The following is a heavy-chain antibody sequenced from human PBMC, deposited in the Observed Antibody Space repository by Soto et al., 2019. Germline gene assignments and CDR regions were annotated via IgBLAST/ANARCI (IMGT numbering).Heavy chain of an antibody. CDR2: IKSKTDGGTT. V-gene: IGHV3-15*01. J-gene: IGHJ6*02. Sequence: GSLRLSCAASGFTFSNAWMSWVRQAPGKGLEWVGRIKSKTDGGTTDYAAPVKGRFTISRDDSKNTLYLQMNSLKTEDTAVYYCTTDPQKRYCSGGSCIMDVWGQGTTVTVSS. CDR1: GFTFSNAW. D-gene: IGHD2-15*01. CDR3: TTDPQKRYCSGGSCIMDV.